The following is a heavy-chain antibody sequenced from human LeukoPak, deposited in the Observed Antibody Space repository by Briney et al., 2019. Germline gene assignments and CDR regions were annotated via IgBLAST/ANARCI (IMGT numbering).Heavy chain of an antibody. CDR2: IHPSGML. CDR3: SRGLDSRKLGY. V-gene: IGHV4-31*03. CDR1: GASFNSDDQY. J-gene: IGHJ4*02. Sequence: SETLSLTCTVSGASFNSDDQYWNWIRQSPGKGLEWIGSIHPSGMLHNNPSLESRVTMPRDTSKNQFSLNLNSVTAADTAVYFCSRGLDSRKLGYWGQGILVTVSS. D-gene: IGHD3-22*01.